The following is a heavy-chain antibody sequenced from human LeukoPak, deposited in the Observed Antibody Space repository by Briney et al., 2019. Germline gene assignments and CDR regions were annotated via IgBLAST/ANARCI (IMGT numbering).Heavy chain of an antibody. CDR3: AREDYYDSSGYHY. CDR2: ISAYNGNT. Sequence: GASVKVSCKASGYPFWQYSISWVRQAPGQGLEWMGWISAYNGNTNYAQKLQGRVTMTTDTSTSTAYMELRSLRSDDTAVYYCAREDYYDSSGYHYWGQGTLVTVSS. D-gene: IGHD3-22*01. V-gene: IGHV1-18*01. J-gene: IGHJ4*02. CDR1: GYPFWQYS.